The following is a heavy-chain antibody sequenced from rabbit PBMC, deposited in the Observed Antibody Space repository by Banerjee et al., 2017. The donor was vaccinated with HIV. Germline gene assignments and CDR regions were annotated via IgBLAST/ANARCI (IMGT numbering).Heavy chain of an antibody. J-gene: IGHJ4*01. CDR3: ARDLAGAIGWNFNL. D-gene: IGHD4-1*01. V-gene: IGHV1S40*01. CDR1: GLDFSNSYW. Sequence: QSLEESGGDLVKPGASLTLTCKASGLDFSNSYWICWVRQAPGKGLEWIACIYAGTGGSLYYATWARGRFTISKTSSTTVTLQMTSLTAADTATYFCARDLAGAIGWNFNLWGQGTLVTVS. CDR2: IYAGTGGSL.